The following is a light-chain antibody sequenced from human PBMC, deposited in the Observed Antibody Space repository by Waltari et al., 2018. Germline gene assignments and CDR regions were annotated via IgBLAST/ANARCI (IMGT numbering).Light chain of an antibody. Sequence: DTVLTQSPGSLSLSPGERATLSCRASQNVDSNSLAWYHRRPGHLPRLVIYATSSRATGIPDRFSGSGSGADFTLTISRLEPEDFGLYYCHQYGNLSWTFGQGAKVEIK. CDR1: QNVDSNS. J-gene: IGKJ1*01. CDR3: HQYGNLSWT. V-gene: IGKV3-20*01. CDR2: ATS.